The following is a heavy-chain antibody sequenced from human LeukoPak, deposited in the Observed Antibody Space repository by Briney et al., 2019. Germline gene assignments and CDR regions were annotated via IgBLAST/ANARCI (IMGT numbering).Heavy chain of an antibody. J-gene: IGHJ4*02. CDR3: ATLRRIDY. V-gene: IGHV3-21*01. Sequence: GGSLRLSCAASGLTFSSYSMNWVRQAPGKGLEWVSSISSSSSYIYYADSVRGRFTISRDNAKNSLYLQMNSLRAEDTAVYYCATLRRIDYWGQGTLVTVSS. CDR1: GLTFSSYS. CDR2: ISSSSSYI.